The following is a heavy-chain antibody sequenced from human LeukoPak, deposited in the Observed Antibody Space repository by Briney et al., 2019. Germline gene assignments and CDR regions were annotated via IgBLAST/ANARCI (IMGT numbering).Heavy chain of an antibody. Sequence: SVKVSCKASGETFSSYVISWVRQAPGQGLEWMGRIIPLFGTANYAQKFQGRVTDTTDETTSTAYMELSSLRSEDTAVYYCARAGLDFWSGSTDYWGQGTLVTVSS. CDR2: IIPLFGTA. D-gene: IGHD3-3*01. V-gene: IGHV1-69*05. CDR3: ARAGLDFWSGSTDY. CDR1: GETFSSYV. J-gene: IGHJ4*02.